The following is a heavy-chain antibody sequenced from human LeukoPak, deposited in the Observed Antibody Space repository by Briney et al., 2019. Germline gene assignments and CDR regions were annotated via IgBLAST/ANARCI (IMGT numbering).Heavy chain of an antibody. CDR3: ARDVYGSGSFFSGHYYYYYMDV. J-gene: IGHJ6*03. CDR1: GGSISSYY. CDR2: IYYSGST. Sequence: SETLSLTCTVSGGSISSYYWSWIRQPPGKGLEWIGYIYYSGSTNYKPSLKSRVTISVDTSKNQFSLKLSSVTAADTAVYYCARDVYGSGSFFSGHYYYYYMDVWGKGTTVTISS. D-gene: IGHD3-10*01. V-gene: IGHV4-59*12.